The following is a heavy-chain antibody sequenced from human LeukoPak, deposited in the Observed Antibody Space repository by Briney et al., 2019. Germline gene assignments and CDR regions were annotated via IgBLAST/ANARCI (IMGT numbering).Heavy chain of an antibody. CDR1: GYSFTSYW. J-gene: IGHJ4*02. CDR2: IYPGDSDT. CDR3: ARRRDLYSGSYYPFDY. Sequence: GESLKVSCKGSGYSFTSYWIGWVRQMPGKGLEWMGIIYPGDSDTRYSPSFQGQVTISADKSISTAYLQWSSLKASDTAMYYCARRRDLYSGSYYPFDYWGQGTLVTVSS. D-gene: IGHD1-26*01. V-gene: IGHV5-51*01.